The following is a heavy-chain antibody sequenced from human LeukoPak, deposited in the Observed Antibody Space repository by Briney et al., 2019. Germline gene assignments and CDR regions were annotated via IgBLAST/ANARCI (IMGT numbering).Heavy chain of an antibody. CDR3: ARLNIAVAGTPYYYYGMDV. D-gene: IGHD6-19*01. V-gene: IGHV3-64*01. Sequence: GGSLRLSCAASGFTFSSYAMHWVHQAPGKGLEYVSAISSNGGSTYYANSVKGRFTISRDNSKNTLYLQMGSLRAEDMAVYYCARLNIAVAGTPYYYYGMDVWGQGTTVTVSS. CDR1: GFTFSSYA. CDR2: ISSNGGST. J-gene: IGHJ6*02.